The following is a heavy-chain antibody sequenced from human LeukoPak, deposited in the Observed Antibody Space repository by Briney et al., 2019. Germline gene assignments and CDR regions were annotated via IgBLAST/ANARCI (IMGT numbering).Heavy chain of an antibody. J-gene: IGHJ4*02. D-gene: IGHD4-17*01. Sequence: GGSLRLSCAASGFTFSTYAMSWVRQAPGKELEWVSTITDSGTNTYYVDSVKGRFTISRDISKNTLYLQMNTVRAEDTAVYYCAKDFGATVTLGAFDYWGQGTLVTVSS. CDR2: ITDSGTNT. V-gene: IGHV3-23*01. CDR3: AKDFGATVTLGAFDY. CDR1: GFTFSTYA.